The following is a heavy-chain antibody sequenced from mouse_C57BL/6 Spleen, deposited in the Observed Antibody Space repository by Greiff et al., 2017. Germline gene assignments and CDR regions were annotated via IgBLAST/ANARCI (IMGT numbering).Heavy chain of an antibody. CDR3: ARTGTLDY. V-gene: IGHV5-17*01. CDR1: GFTFSDYG. CDR2: ISSGSSTI. D-gene: IGHD4-1*01. Sequence: EVMLVESGGGLVKPGGSLKLSCAASGFTFSDYGMHWVRQAPEKGLEWVAYISSGSSTIYSADTVKGRFTISRDKAKNTLFLQMTSLRSEDTAMYYCARTGTLDYWGQGTTLTVSS. J-gene: IGHJ2*01.